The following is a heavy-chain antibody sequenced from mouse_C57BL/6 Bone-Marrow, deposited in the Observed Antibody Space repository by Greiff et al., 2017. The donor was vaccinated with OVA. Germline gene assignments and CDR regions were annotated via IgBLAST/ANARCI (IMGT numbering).Heavy chain of an antibody. V-gene: IGHV5-9-1*02. CDR3: TRVGSPHYYAMDY. J-gene: IGHJ4*01. D-gene: IGHD1-1*01. Sequence: EVQLVESGAGLVKPGGSLKLSCAASGFTFSSYAMSWVRQTPEKRLEWVAYISSGGDYIYYADTVKGRFTISRDNARNTLYLQMSSLKSEDTAMYYCTRVGSPHYYAMDYWGQGTSVTVSS. CDR1: GFTFSSYA. CDR2: ISSGGDYI.